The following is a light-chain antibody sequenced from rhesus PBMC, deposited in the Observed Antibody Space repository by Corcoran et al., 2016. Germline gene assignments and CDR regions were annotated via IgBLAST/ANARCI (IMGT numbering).Light chain of an antibody. CDR2: EVS. CDR3: ISYATISTYI. Sequence: QAALTQPPSVSGSPGQSVTISCTGTSNDVGGYDYVSWYQQHPGTAPKLMIYEVSKRPSGVSDRFSGSKSGNTASLTISGLQAEDEADYYCISYATISTYIFGAGTRLTVL. V-gene: IGLV2-23*01. J-gene: IGLJ1*01. CDR1: SNDVGGYDY.